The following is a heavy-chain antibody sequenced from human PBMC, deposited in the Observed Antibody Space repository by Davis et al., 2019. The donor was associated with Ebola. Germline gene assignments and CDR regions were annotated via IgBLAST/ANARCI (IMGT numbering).Heavy chain of an antibody. V-gene: IGHV4-59*01. CDR1: SGSITNYY. D-gene: IGHD3-10*01. Sequence: MPSETLSLTCTVSSGSITNYYWTWIRQPPGKGLEWMGYIYYTGATNYNPSLKSRVTISIDTSKNQFSLELTSVTAADTAMYYCARELQGSRRGQYYYAMDVWGQGTTVTVSS. J-gene: IGHJ6*02. CDR2: IYYTGAT. CDR3: ARELQGSRRGQYYYAMDV.